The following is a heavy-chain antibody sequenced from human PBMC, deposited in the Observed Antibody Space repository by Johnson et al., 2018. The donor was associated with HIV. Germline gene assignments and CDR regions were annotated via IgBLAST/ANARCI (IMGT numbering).Heavy chain of an antibody. J-gene: IGHJ3*02. CDR3: ARGGYSSGWIYAFDI. Sequence: VQLVESGGGLVQPGGSLRLSCAASGFTVSSNYMSWVRQAPGKGLEWVSVIYSGGSTYYADSVKGRFTISRDNSKNKLYLQMNSLRAEDTAVYYCARGGYSSGWIYAFDIWGQGTMVTVSS. CDR2: IYSGGST. D-gene: IGHD6-19*01. CDR1: GFTVSSNY. V-gene: IGHV3-66*01.